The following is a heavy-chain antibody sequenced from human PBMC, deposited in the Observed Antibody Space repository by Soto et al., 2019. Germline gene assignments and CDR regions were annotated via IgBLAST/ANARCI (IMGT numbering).Heavy chain of an antibody. V-gene: IGHV1-69*13. D-gene: IGHD5-18*01. CDR2: IIPIFGTA. CDR3: ARDRVEYSYGSGPFGY. J-gene: IGHJ4*02. Sequence: GASVKVSCKASGGTFSSYAISWVRQAPGHGLEWMGGIIPIFGTANYAQKFQGRVTITADESTSTAYMELSSLRSEDTAVYYCARDRVEYSYGSGPFGYWGQGTLVTVSS. CDR1: GGTFSSYA.